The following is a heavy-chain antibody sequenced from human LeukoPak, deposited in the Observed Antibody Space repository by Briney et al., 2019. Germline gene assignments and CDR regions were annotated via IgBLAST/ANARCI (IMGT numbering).Heavy chain of an antibody. Sequence: PGGSLRLSCAASGFTFTAYAMSWVRQAPGKGLEWVSSISTSGGMIYDADSVKGRFTISRDNSKNALYLQLSSLRAEDTAVYCATQYRAYYFDNWGQGTLVTVSS. D-gene: IGHD2-2*02. V-gene: IGHV3-23*01. CDR1: GFTFTAYA. CDR3: ATQYRAYYFDN. CDR2: ISTSGGMI. J-gene: IGHJ4*02.